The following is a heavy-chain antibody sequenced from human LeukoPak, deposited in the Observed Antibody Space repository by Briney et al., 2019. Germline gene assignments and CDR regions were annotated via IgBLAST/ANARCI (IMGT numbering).Heavy chain of an antibody. Sequence: GASVKVSCKASGYTFTGYYMHWVRQAPGQGLEWMGWINPNSGGTNYAQKFQGRVTMTRDTSISTAYMELSRLRSDDTAVYYCARESSVDYDILTGYMISNWFDPWGQGTLVTVSS. D-gene: IGHD3-9*01. J-gene: IGHJ5*02. CDR3: ARESSVDYDILTGYMISNWFDP. CDR2: INPNSGGT. V-gene: IGHV1-2*02. CDR1: GYTFTGYY.